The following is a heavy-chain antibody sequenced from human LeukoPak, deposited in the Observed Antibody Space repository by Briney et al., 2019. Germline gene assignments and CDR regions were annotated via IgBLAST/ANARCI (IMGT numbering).Heavy chain of an antibody. V-gene: IGHV4-59*12. CDR2: IYYSGST. D-gene: IGHD2-2*01. J-gene: IGHJ1*01. CDR1: GGSISSYY. CDR3: ARGEDIVVGTTEHFQH. Sequence: PSETLSLTCTVSGGSISSYYWSWIRQPPGKGLEWIGYIYYSGSTYYNPSLKSRVTISVDTSKNQFSLKLSSVTAADTAVYYCARGEDIVVGTTEHFQHWGQGTLVTVSS.